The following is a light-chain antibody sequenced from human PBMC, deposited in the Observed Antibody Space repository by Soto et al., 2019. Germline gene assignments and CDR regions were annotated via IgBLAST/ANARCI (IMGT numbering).Light chain of an antibody. CDR2: GAS. CDR3: QQSHSAPPT. J-gene: IGKJ4*01. CDR1: QTISSY. Sequence: DIQMTQSPSSLSASVGDRVTITCRASQTISSYLNWFQQKPGKAPKFLIYGASSLQSGVPSRFSGSGSGTDFTLTSSSLQPEDFATYYCQQSHSAPPTFGGGTKVEIK. V-gene: IGKV1-39*01.